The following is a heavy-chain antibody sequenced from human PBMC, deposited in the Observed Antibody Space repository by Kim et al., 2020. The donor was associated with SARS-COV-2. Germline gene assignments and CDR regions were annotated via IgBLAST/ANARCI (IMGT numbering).Heavy chain of an antibody. Sequence: YAQKLQGRVTMTTATSTSTAYMELRSLRSDDTAVYYCARDEIGGSSWVDYWGQGTLVTVSS. D-gene: IGHD6-13*01. CDR3: ARDEIGGSSWVDY. V-gene: IGHV1-18*01. J-gene: IGHJ4*02.